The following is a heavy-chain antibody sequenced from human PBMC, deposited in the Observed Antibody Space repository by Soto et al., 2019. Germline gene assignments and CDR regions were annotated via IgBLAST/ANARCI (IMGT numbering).Heavy chain of an antibody. Sequence: QLRLQESGSGLLKPSQTLSLTCAVSGGSVSSGDFSWCWIRQPPGKGLEWVGYIYHSATTYYHPSLKRRLTISLDRSNNQFSLKLASVTAADSAVYFCARSRSWDGLDFWGQGALVTVS. V-gene: IGHV4-30-2*01. J-gene: IGHJ3*01. D-gene: IGHD3-10*01. CDR1: GGSVSSGDFS. CDR2: IYHSATT. CDR3: ARSRSWDGLDF.